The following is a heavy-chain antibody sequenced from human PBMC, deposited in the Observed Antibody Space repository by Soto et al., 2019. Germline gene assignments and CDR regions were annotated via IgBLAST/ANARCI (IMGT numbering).Heavy chain of an antibody. CDR1: GITFINYA. J-gene: IGHJ3*01. CDR3: AKSPPPADAFDF. V-gene: IGHV3-23*01. CDR2: ISGSGDIT. Sequence: EVQLLESGGGLVQPGGSLRLSCAASGITFINYAMSWVRQAPGKGLEWVSTISGSGDITYHADSVKCRFTISRDNSKNTLYLQMNSLRAEDTAVYYCAKSPPPADAFDFWGQGTVVTVSS.